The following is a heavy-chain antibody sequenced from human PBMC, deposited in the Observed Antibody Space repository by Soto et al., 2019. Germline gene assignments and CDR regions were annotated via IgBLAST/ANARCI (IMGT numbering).Heavy chain of an antibody. CDR2: ISNTGGGT. V-gene: IGHV3-23*01. Sequence: EVQLLDSGGGLVQPGGSLGLSCAASGFTFNNYAMNWVRQAPGMGLEWVATISNTGGGTYYADSVKGRFTISRDNSKNTLYLQMSSLRVEDTAVSYCAKDRRAGNFDYWGQGTQVTVSS. CDR3: AKDRRAGNFDY. J-gene: IGHJ4*02. CDR1: GFTFNNYA.